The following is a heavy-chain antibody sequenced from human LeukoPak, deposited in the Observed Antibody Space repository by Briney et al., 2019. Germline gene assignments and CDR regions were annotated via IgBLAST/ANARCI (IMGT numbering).Heavy chain of an antibody. J-gene: IGHJ5*02. D-gene: IGHD3-22*01. CDR1: GGSISSYY. V-gene: IGHV4-59*01. CDR2: IYYSGST. CDR3: AREEYYYDSSGPKLRFDT. Sequence: SETLSHTCTVSGGSISSYYWSWIRQPPGKGLEWIGYIYYSGSTNYNSSLKSRVTISVDTSKNQFSLKLSSVTAADTAVYYCAREEYYYDSSGPKLRFDTWGQGPMVTVSS.